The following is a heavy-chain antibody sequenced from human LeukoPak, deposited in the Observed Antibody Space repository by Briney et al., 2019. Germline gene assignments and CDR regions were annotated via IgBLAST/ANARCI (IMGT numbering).Heavy chain of an antibody. Sequence: EPSETLSLICTVSGGSISSYYWSWIRQPAGKGLEWIGYIYYSGSTNYNPSLKSRVTISVDTSKNQFSLKLSSVAAADTAVYYCAGSGSLMVYANPFDPWGQGTLVTVSS. J-gene: IGHJ5*02. CDR2: IYYSGST. CDR3: AGSGSLMVYANPFDP. V-gene: IGHV4-59*01. CDR1: GGSISSYY. D-gene: IGHD2-8*01.